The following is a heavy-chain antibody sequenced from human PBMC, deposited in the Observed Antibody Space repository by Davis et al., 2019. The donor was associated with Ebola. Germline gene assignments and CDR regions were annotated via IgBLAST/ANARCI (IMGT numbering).Heavy chain of an antibody. CDR3: ATGEYGYGRDYYFGIDV. J-gene: IGHJ6*02. D-gene: IGHD5-12*01. CDR1: EYTLTELP. Sequence: ASVKVSCKVYEYTLTELPMHWVRQAPGKGLEWMGGFDPEDGETIYAQKFQGRVTMTEDTSTDTAYMELSRLRSEDTAVYYCATGEYGYGRDYYFGIDVWGQGTTVTVSS. V-gene: IGHV1-24*01. CDR2: FDPEDGET.